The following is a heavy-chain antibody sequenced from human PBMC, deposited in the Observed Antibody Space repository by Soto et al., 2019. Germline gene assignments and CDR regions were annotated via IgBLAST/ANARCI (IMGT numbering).Heavy chain of an antibody. CDR2: ISYDGSNK. D-gene: IGHD5-12*01. V-gene: IGHV3-30-3*01. CDR3: AKDRPRRTSGYFFDY. J-gene: IGHJ4*02. Sequence: GRSLRFSCAASGFTFSSYARHWVRQAPGKGLEGVAVISYDGSNKYYADSVKGRFTISRDNSKNTLYLQMNSLRAEDTAVYYCAKDRPRRTSGYFFDYWGKGTPVTVSS. CDR1: GFTFSSYA.